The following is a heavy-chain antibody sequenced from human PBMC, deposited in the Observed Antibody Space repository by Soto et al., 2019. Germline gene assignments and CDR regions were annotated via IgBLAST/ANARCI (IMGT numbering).Heavy chain of an antibody. CDR1: GGSISSGGYS. D-gene: IGHD5-12*01. CDR2: IYHSGST. V-gene: IGHV4-30-2*01. CDR3: AAGGGLPRYY. Sequence: QLQLQESGSGLVKPSQTLSLTCAVSGGSISSGGYSWSWIRQPPGKGLEWIGYIYHSGSTYYNPSRKSRVTLSVERSKIQFSLKLSSATAADTGVYCCAAGGGLPRYYWGQGTLLTVSS. J-gene: IGHJ4*02.